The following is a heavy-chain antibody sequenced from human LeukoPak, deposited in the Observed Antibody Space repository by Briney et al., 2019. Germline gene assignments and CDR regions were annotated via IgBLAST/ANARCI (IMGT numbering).Heavy chain of an antibody. Sequence: GGSLRLSCAASGFTFSGYWMSWVRQAPGKGLEWVANIKQDGSEKYYVDSVKGRFTISRDNAKNSLYLQMNSLRAEDTAVYYCARETQWAWGQGTLVTVSS. V-gene: IGHV3-7*01. CDR3: ARETQWA. CDR1: GFTFSGYW. D-gene: IGHD1-26*01. CDR2: IKQDGSEK. J-gene: IGHJ5*02.